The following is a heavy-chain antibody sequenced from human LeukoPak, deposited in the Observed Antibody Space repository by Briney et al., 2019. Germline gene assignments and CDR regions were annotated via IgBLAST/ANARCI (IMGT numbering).Heavy chain of an antibody. CDR2: INWNGGST. V-gene: IGHV3-20*04. CDR3: ARENLADYYDSSGYFDY. D-gene: IGHD3-22*01. J-gene: IGHJ4*02. Sequence: GGSLRLSCAASGFTFDDYSMSWVRQAPGKGLEWVSGINWNGGSTGYADSVKGRFTISRDNAKNSLYLQMNSLRAEDTALYYCARENLADYYDSSGYFDYWGQGTLVTVSS. CDR1: GFTFDDYS.